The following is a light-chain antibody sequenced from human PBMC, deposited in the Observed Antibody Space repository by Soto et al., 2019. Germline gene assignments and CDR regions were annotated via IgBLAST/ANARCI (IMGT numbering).Light chain of an antibody. V-gene: IGKV1-5*03. J-gene: IGKJ4*01. CDR1: QTISSW. CDR2: KAS. Sequence: DIQMTQSPSTLSASVGDRVIITCRASQTISSWLAWYQQKPGKAPKLLIYKASSLESGVPSRFSGSGSGTEFTLTISSLQPDDFATYYCQQYDVYSLTFGGGTKVEIK. CDR3: QQYDVYSLT.